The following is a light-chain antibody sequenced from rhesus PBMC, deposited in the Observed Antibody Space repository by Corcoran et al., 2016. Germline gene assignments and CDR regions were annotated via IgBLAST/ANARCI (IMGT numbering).Light chain of an antibody. Sequence: DIQMSQSPSSLSASVGDKVTITCRASQAISNALAWYQQKPGKAPKLLIYAASSLESGVPSRFSGSRSCTDFTLTISSLQPEDFATYYCQQGYSTPTFGQGTKVEIK. V-gene: IGKV1-33*02. CDR3: QQGYSTPT. CDR1: QAISNA. J-gene: IGKJ1*01. CDR2: AAS.